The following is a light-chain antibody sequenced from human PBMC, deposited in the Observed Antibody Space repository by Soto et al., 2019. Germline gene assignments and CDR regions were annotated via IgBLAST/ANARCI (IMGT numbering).Light chain of an antibody. CDR2: DAS. V-gene: IGKV3D-20*02. CDR1: QSVSGSY. CDR3: QHRSDWPWT. J-gene: IGKJ1*01. Sequence: EIVMTQSPGTLSLSPGEVATLSCRASQSVSGSYLSWYQQKPGQAPRLLIYDASSRAAGIPARFSGSGSGTDFTLTISSLEPEDFAIYYCQHRSDWPWTFGQGTRWIS.